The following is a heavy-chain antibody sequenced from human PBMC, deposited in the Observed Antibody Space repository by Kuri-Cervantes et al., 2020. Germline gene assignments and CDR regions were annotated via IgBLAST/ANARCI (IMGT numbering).Heavy chain of an antibody. D-gene: IGHD3-10*01. J-gene: IGHJ5*02. CDR2: INPNSGGT. CDR3: ARGYTYYYGSGSYYIVRFDP. CDR1: GYTFTGYY. V-gene: IGHV1-2*04. Sequence: ASVKVSCKASGYTFTGYYMHWVRQAPGQGLEWMGWINPNSGGTNYAQKFQGWVTMTRDTSISTAYMELSRLRSDDTAVYYCARGYTYYYGSGSYYIVRFDPWGQGTLVTVSS.